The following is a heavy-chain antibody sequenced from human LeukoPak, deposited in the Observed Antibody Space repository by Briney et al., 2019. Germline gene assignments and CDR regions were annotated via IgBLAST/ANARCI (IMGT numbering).Heavy chain of an antibody. CDR2: IWYDGSKK. J-gene: IGHJ4*02. CDR1: GFTFSTYG. D-gene: IGHD3-22*01. Sequence: GGSLRLSCAPSGFTFSTYGMHWVRQAPGKGLEWVAVIWYDGSKKYYADSVKGRFTISRDNSKNTLYLQMNSLRAEDTAVYYCARDARYYDSSGYPGDYWGQGTLVTVSS. CDR3: ARDARYYDSSGYPGDY. V-gene: IGHV3-33*01.